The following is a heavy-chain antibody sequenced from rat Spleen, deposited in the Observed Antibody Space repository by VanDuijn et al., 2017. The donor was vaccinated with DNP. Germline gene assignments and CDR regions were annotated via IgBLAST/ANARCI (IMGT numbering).Heavy chain of an antibody. J-gene: IGHJ2*01. CDR2: INKGSSTI. CDR3: EKGPNYGGWSDYFDY. Sequence: EVKLVESGGGLVQPGRSLKLSCAASGFNFNDYWMGWVRQAPGKGLEWIGEINKGSSTINYIPSLKDKFTISRDKAQNTMYLQMSKLGSEDTAIYYCEKGPNYGGWSDYFDYWGQGVMVTVSS. V-gene: IGHV4-2*01. D-gene: IGHD1-11*01. CDR1: GFNFNDYW.